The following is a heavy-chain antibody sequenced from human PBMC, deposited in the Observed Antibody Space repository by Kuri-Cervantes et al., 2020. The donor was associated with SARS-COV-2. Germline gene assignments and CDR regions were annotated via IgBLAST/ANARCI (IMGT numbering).Heavy chain of an antibody. D-gene: IGHD3-3*01. V-gene: IGHV1-18*04. Sequence: ASVKVSCKASGYTFTNYYVHWVRQAPGQGLEWMGWISAYNGNTNYAQKLQGRVTMTTDASMSTAYMELRSLRSDDTAVYYCARDQLSFTIFGVVITYFDYWGQGTLVTVSS. CDR3: ARDQLSFTIFGVVITYFDY. CDR1: GYTFTNYY. CDR2: ISAYNGNT. J-gene: IGHJ4*02.